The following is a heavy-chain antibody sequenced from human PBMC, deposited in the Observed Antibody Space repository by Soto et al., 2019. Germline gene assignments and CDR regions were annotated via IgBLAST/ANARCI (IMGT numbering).Heavy chain of an antibody. V-gene: IGHV1-2*04. CDR3: ARDSPITMIAYYYGMDV. Sequence: ASVKVSCKASGYTFTGYYMHWVRQAPGQGLEWMGWINPNSGGTNYAQKFQGWVTMTRDTSISTAYMELSRLRSDDTAVYYCARDSPITMIAYYYGMDVWGQGTTVTVSS. CDR1: GYTFTGYY. D-gene: IGHD3-22*01. J-gene: IGHJ6*02. CDR2: INPNSGGT.